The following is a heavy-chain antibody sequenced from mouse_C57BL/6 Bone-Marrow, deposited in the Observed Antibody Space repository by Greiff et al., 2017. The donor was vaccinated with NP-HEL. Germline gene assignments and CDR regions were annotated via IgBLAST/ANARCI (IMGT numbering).Heavy chain of an antibody. D-gene: IGHD2-10*01. Sequence: EVKLMESGGGLVQPGGSMKLSCVASGFTFSNYWMNWVRQSPEKGLEWVAQIRLKSDNYATHYAESVKGRFTISRDDSKSSVYLQMNNLRAEDTGIYYCTETLLQWYFDVWGTGTTVTVSS. V-gene: IGHV6-3*01. CDR2: IRLKSDNYAT. CDR3: TETLLQWYFDV. J-gene: IGHJ1*03. CDR1: GFTFSNYW.